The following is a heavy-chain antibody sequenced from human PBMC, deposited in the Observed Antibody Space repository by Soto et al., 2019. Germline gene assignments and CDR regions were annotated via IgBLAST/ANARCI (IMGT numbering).Heavy chain of an antibody. V-gene: IGHV1-2*04. J-gene: IGHJ6*02. CDR2: INPNSGGT. CDR3: ARERIVVVPAAMGDYYYYGMDV. D-gene: IGHD2-2*01. Sequence: ASVKVSCKASGYTFTGYYMHWVRQAPGQGLEWMGWINPNSGGTNYAQKFQGWVTMTRDTSISTAYMELSRLRSHDTAVYYCARERIVVVPAAMGDYYYYGMDVWGQGTTVTVSS. CDR1: GYTFTGYY.